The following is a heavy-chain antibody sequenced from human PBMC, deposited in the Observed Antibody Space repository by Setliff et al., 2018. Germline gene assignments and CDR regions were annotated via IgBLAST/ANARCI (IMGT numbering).Heavy chain of an antibody. CDR2: IITAFGSA. D-gene: IGHD3-9*01. CDR1: GTTFNSHA. Sequence: SVKVSCKTSGTTFNSHAINWVRQAPGQGLEWMGRIITAFGSAISAQRFQDRVSITADRTTYTAYLELTSLTLEDTAVYYCATSPKKVTGSDYYNYYMDVWGKGITVTAP. CDR3: ATSPKKVTGSDYYNYYMDV. V-gene: IGHV1-69*06. J-gene: IGHJ6*03.